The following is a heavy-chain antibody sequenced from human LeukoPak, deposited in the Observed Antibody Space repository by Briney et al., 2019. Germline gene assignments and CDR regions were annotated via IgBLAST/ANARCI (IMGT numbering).Heavy chain of an antibody. D-gene: IGHD3-22*01. CDR3: ARNPPEGGYLAS. CDR1: GFTFSDYN. J-gene: IGHJ4*02. V-gene: IGHV3-48*01. CDR2: ISSSSTTI. Sequence: GSLRLSCAASGFTFSDYNMNWVRQAPGKGLEWISYISSSSTTIFYGDSVKGRFIISRDNAKNSLYLQMNSLRAEDTAVYYCARNPPEGGYLASWGQGTLVTASS.